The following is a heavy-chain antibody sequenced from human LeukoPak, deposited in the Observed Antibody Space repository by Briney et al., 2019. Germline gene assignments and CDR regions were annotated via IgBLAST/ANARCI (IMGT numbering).Heavy chain of an antibody. V-gene: IGHV3-21*01. CDR1: GFTFSSYS. D-gene: IGHD3-22*01. J-gene: IGHJ4*02. CDR3: ARDSSGYYPGWFDY. CDR2: ISSSSSYI. Sequence: PGGSLRLSCAASGFTFSSYSMNWVRQAPGKGLEWVSSISSSSSYIYYADSVKGRFTISRDNAKSSLYLQMNSLRAEDTAVYYCARDSSGYYPGWFDYWGQGTLVTVSS.